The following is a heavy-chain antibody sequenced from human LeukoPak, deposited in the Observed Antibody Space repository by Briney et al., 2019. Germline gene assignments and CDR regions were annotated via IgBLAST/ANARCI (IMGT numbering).Heavy chain of an antibody. CDR2: ITGSGGNT. V-gene: IGHV3-23*01. J-gene: IGHJ4*02. Sequence: GASLRLSCAASGFTFSNYAMSWVRQAPGKGLEWVSAITGSGGNTYYADSVKGRFTISRDNSKNTVFLQMSSLRAEDTAVYYCAKWGDYDVLTGYYDSDYWGQGTLVTVSS. D-gene: IGHD3-9*01. CDR3: AKWGDYDVLTGYYDSDY. CDR1: GFTFSNYA.